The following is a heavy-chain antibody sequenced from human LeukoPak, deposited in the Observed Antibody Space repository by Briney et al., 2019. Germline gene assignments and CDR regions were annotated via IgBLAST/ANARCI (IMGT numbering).Heavy chain of an antibody. D-gene: IGHD3-22*01. CDR3: ARHGGITMIEDAFDI. CDR1: GGSISSSSYY. CDR2: IYYSGST. Sequence: SETLSLTCTVSGGSISSSSYYWGWIRQPPGKGLEWIGSIYYSGSTYYNPSLKSRVTISVDTSKNQFSLNLSSVTAADTAVYYCARHGGITMIEDAFDIWGQGTMVTVSS. V-gene: IGHV4-39*01. J-gene: IGHJ3*02.